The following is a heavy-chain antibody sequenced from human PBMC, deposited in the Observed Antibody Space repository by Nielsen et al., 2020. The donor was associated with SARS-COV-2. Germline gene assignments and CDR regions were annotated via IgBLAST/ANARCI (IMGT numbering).Heavy chain of an antibody. CDR1: GYSFTSYW. V-gene: IGHV5-51*01. Sequence: GESLKISCKGSGYSFTSYWIGWVRQMPGKGLEWMGIIFPRDSDTRYSPSFRGQVTISADKSISTAYLQWSRLQASDTAIYYCARKYSTSWQLDYYYGMDVWGQGTAVTVS. CDR2: IFPRDSDT. J-gene: IGHJ6*02. CDR3: ARKYSTSWQLDYYYGMDV. D-gene: IGHD2-2*01.